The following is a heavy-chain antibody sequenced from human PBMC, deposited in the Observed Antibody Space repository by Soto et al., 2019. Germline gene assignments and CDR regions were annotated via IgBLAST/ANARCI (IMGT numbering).Heavy chain of an antibody. CDR2: MNPNSGNT. Sequence: ASVKVSCKASGYTFTSYDSNWVRQATVQGLEWMGWMNPNSGNTGYAQKFQGRVTMTRNTSISTAYMELGSLRSEDTAVYYCARGFGGWLSDYGMDVWGQRTTVTVSS. CDR3: ARGFGGWLSDYGMDV. V-gene: IGHV1-8*01. CDR1: GYTFTSYD. J-gene: IGHJ6*02. D-gene: IGHD3-22*01.